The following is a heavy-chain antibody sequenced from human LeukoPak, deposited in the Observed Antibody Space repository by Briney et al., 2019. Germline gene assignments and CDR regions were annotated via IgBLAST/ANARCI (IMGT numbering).Heavy chain of an antibody. CDR2: INQDGREG. D-gene: IGHD2-21*01. CDR3: AREYYSSFDY. V-gene: IGHV3-7*01. J-gene: IGHJ4*02. CDR1: GFPFSMYW. Sequence: GGSLTLSCAVSGFPFSMYWMSWIRQPPGKGLEWVATINQDGREGYYVGSMKGRLIISKDNARNSLYLHMRSLRAEDTAVYYCAREYYSSFDYRGQGALVTVSS.